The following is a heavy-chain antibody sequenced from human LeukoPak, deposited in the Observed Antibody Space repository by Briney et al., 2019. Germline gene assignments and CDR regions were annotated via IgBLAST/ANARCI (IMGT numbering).Heavy chain of an antibody. V-gene: IGHV3-23*01. J-gene: IGHJ6*02. D-gene: IGHD6-19*01. Sequence: PGGSLTLSCAASGFTFNNYAMNWVRQAPGKGLEWVSSISGSGDSTYYADSMKGRFTISRDNSKYTLYLQMNSLRAEDSATYYCAVAQGGGCVFCGMDVWGPGTTVTVSS. CDR3: AVAQGGGCVFCGMDV. CDR2: ISGSGDST. CDR1: GFTFNNYA.